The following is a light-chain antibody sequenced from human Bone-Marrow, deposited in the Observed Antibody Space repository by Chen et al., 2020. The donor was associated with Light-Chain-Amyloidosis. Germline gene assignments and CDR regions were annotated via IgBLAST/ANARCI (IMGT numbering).Light chain of an antibody. V-gene: IGKV1-5*03. CDR1: QIISSW. CDR2: KAS. Sequence: DIQMTQSPSTLSASVGDRVTITCRASQIISSWLAWYQQKPGKAPNLLIYKASSLKSGVPSRFSGSGSGTEFTLTISSLQPDDIATYYCQQYSGNPLTFGGGTRVEIK. CDR3: QQYSGNPLT. J-gene: IGKJ4*01.